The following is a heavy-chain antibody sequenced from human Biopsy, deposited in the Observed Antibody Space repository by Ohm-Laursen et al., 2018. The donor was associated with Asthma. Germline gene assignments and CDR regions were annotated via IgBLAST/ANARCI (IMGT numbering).Heavy chain of an antibody. CDR3: ARVPTTLRYFDL. J-gene: IGHJ2*01. V-gene: IGHV4-61*01. D-gene: IGHD2-15*01. Sequence: SDTLSLTCTVSSGSVSSGSYYWSWIRQPPGKGLAWVSYISYSGSTDYNPSLKSRLTISMDTSKNQFSLKLSSVTAADTAVYYCARVPTTLRYFDLWGRGTLVTVSS. CDR1: SGSVSSGSYY. CDR2: ISYSGST.